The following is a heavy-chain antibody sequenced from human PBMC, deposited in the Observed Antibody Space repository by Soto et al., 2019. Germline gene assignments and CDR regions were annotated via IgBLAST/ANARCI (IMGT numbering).Heavy chain of an antibody. CDR1: GFTFSSYS. CDR2: ISSSTSYI. V-gene: IGHV3-21*01. Sequence: GGSLRLSCAASGFTFSSYSMNWVRQAPGKGLEWVSFISSSTSYIYYADSMKGRFTTSRDNTKNSLYLQMNSLRAEDTAVYYCARGDSSSSYFQLWGQGTLVTVSS. CDR3: ARGDSSSSYFQL. D-gene: IGHD6-13*01. J-gene: IGHJ1*01.